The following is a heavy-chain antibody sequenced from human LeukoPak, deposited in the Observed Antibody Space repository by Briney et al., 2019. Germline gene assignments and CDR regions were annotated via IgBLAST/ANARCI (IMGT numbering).Heavy chain of an antibody. CDR2: ISGGGVTT. J-gene: IGHJ6*02. D-gene: IGHD3-16*01. Sequence: GGSLRLSCAASGFTFSSYAMSWARQAPGKGLEWVSGISGGGVTTYYADSVKGRFTISRDNSKNTLYLQMNSLRADDTAIYYCARNQQLGGHSYYYYGMDVWGQGTTVTISS. CDR3: ARNQQLGGHSYYYYGMDV. CDR1: GFTFSSYA. V-gene: IGHV3-23*01.